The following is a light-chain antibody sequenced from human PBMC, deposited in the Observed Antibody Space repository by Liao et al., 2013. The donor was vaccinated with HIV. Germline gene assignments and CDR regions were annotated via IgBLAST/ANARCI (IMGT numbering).Light chain of an antibody. J-gene: IGLJ1*01. CDR2: QDT. Sequence: SYELTQPPSVSVSPGQTASITCSGDKLGDKYVSWYQQKPGQSPVLVIYQDTKRPSGIPERFSGSSSGNTATLTISTTHAMDEADYFCLAWDNRSGVFGAGTTVTVL. CDR1: KLGDKY. V-gene: IGLV3-1*01. CDR3: LAWDNRSGV.